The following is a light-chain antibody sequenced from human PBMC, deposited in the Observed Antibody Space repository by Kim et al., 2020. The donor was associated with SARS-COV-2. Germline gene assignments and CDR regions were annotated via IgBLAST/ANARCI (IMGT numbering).Light chain of an antibody. CDR1: QSVSSS. J-gene: IGKJ4*01. CDR3: HQRNNPLT. CDR2: DAS. V-gene: IGKV3-11*01. Sequence: PGERATLSCRASQSVSSSLAWYQQKPGQAPRLVIYDASNRATGIPARFSGSGSGTAFTLTISSLEPEDFAVYYCHQRNNPLTFGGGTKVDI.